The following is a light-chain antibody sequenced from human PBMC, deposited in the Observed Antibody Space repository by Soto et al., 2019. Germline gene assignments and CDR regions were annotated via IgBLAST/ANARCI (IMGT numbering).Light chain of an antibody. J-gene: IGKJ4*01. Sequence: IQMTQSPSTLSASVGGTVNISCRASQSISVSLAWYQQKPGKAPRLLIYATSTLQSGVPSRFSGSGSGTDFTLTISSLQPEDFATYYCQQANSFPLTFGGGTKVDIK. V-gene: IGKV1-12*01. CDR3: QQANSFPLT. CDR1: QSISVS. CDR2: ATS.